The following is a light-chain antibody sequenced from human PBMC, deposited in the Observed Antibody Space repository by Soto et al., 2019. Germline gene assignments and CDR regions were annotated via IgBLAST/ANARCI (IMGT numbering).Light chain of an antibody. CDR3: ISYTSRGLYV. CDR1: SSDVGAYNY. J-gene: IGLJ1*01. CDR2: EVS. V-gene: IGLV2-14*01. Sequence: QSALTQPASVSGSPGQSITISCTGTSSDVGAYNYVSWYQQHPGKAPKVMIFEVSHRPSGVSNRFSGSKSGNTASLTISGLQAEDEDDYYCISYTSRGLYVFGTGSKVTXL.